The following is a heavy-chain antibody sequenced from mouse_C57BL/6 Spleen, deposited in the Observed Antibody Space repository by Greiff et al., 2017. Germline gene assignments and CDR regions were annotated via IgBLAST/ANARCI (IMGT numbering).Heavy chain of an antibody. CDR3: ARGRDGSFDY. Sequence: QVQLQQSGPELVKPGASVKISCKASGYAFSSSWMNWVKQRPGKGLEWIGRIYPGDGDTNYNGKFKGKATLTADKSSSTAYMQLSSLTSEDSAVYFCARGRDGSFDYWGQGTTLTVSS. D-gene: IGHD1-1*01. V-gene: IGHV1-82*01. J-gene: IGHJ2*01. CDR1: GYAFSSSW. CDR2: IYPGDGDT.